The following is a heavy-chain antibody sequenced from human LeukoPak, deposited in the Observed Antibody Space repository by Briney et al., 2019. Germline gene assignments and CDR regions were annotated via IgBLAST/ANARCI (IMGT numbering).Heavy chain of an antibody. V-gene: IGHV1-69*05. D-gene: IGHD2-2*01. CDR3: ARVSVVVPAAQWGYYYYYMDV. CDR1: GGTFSSYA. J-gene: IGHJ6*03. CDR2: IIPIFGTA. Sequence: ASVRVSCKASGGTFSSYAISWVRQAPGQGLEWMGGIIPIFGTANYAQKFQGRVTITTDESTSTAYMELSSLRSEDTAVYYCARVSVVVPAAQWGYYYYYMDVWGKGTTVTVSS.